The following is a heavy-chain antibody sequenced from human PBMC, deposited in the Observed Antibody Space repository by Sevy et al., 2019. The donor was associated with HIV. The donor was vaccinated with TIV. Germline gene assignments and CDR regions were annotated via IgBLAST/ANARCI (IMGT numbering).Heavy chain of an antibody. J-gene: IGHJ6*02. CDR2: ISDSGFS. CDR3: ARGGGRTDWGMDV. V-gene: IGHV4-59*01. Sequence: SETLSLTCTVSGGSTSTYYWNWIRQPPGKGLEWIGYISDSGFSNDNPSLRSRVTTSIDTSKKQFSLRLTSVSAADTAVYYCARGGGRTDWGMDVWGPGTTVTVSS. CDR1: GGSTSTYY. D-gene: IGHD1-1*01.